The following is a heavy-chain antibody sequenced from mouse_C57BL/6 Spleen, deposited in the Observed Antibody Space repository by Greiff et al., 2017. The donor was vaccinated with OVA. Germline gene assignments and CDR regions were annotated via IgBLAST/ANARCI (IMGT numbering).Heavy chain of an antibody. CDR3: TTLMGDY. D-gene: IGHD2-3*01. V-gene: IGHV14-4*01. Sequence: EVQLQQSGAELVRPGASVKLSCTASGFNIKDAYMHWVKQRPEQGLEWIGWIDPENGDTEYASKFQGKATITADTSSNTAYLQLSSLTSEDTAVYYCTTLMGDYWGQGTTLTVSS. J-gene: IGHJ2*01. CDR1: GFNIKDAY. CDR2: IDPENGDT.